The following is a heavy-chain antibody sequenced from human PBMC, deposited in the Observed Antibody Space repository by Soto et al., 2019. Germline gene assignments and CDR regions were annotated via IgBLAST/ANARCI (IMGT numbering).Heavy chain of an antibody. CDR1: GFTFSSYA. Sequence: GGSLRLSCAASGFTFSSYAMSWVRQAPGKGLEWVSAISGSGGSTYDADYVKGPFTISRDNSKNTLYLQMNSLRAEDTAVYYCAKAEQLLLYDAFDIWGQGTMVTVSS. D-gene: IGHD2-2*02. J-gene: IGHJ3*02. CDR2: ISGSGGST. CDR3: AKAEQLLLYDAFDI. V-gene: IGHV3-23*01.